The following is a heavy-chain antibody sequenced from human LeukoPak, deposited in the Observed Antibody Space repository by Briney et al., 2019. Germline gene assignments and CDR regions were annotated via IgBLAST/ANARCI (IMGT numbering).Heavy chain of an antibody. V-gene: IGHV4-59*08. CDR2: IDSSGST. J-gene: IGHJ4*01. CDR3: ARHSDVVGAAATFDY. D-gene: IGHD1-26*01. CDR1: GGAISGFY. Sequence: SETLSLTCSVSGGAISGFYWSWIRLPPGKGLEWIGHIDSSGSTSYSPSLKSRVTMSLDTSRNQFSLKLTSVSGADTAVYYCARHSDVVGAAATFDYWGHGTLVTVSS.